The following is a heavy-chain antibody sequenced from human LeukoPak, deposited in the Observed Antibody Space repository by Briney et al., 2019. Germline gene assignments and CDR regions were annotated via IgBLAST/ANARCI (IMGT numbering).Heavy chain of an antibody. CDR1: GASLSTRGCY. CDR3: ARLGASLVWDSGSFPDF. Sequence: SETLSLTCTVSGASLSTRGCYWGWLRQARGRGLEGFGSIFYTENTYYNPSPKSPVTSTAHTSQHQLSLELGCVTTADSVVFYCARLGASLVWDSGSFPDFWGQGSLVTVSS. V-gene: IGHV4-39*01. D-gene: IGHD3-10*01. J-gene: IGHJ4*02. CDR2: IFYTENT.